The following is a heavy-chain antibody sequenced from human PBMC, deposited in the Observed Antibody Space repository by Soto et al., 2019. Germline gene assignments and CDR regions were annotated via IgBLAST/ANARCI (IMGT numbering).Heavy chain of an antibody. CDR1: GFTFSSYA. Sequence: EVQLLESGGGLVQPGGSLRLSCAASGFTFSSYAMSWVRQAPGKGLEWVSAISGSGGSTYYADSVKGRFTISRDNSKNTLYLQMSSLRAEDTAVYYCAKSVMAAAGTGQANFDLWGRGTLVTVSS. D-gene: IGHD6-13*01. V-gene: IGHV3-23*01. J-gene: IGHJ2*01. CDR2: ISGSGGST. CDR3: AKSVMAAAGTGQANFDL.